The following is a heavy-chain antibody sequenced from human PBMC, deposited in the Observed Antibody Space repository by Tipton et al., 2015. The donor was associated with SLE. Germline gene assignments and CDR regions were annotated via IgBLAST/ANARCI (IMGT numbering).Heavy chain of an antibody. Sequence: SLRLSCAASGFTFDDYGMSWVRQAPGKGLEWVSGINWNGGSTGYADSVKGRFTISRDSAKNSLYLQMNSLRAEDTALYYCASGSPRLPFDIWGQGTMVTVSS. CDR1: GFTFDDYG. V-gene: IGHV3-20*04. CDR2: INWNGGST. CDR3: ASGSPRLPFDI. J-gene: IGHJ3*02. D-gene: IGHD3-10*01.